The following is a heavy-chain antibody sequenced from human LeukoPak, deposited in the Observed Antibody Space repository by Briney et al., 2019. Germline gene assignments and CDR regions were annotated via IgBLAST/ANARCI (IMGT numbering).Heavy chain of an antibody. Sequence: SETLSLTCTVSGGSISSYYWSWIRQPPGKGLEWIGYIYYSGSTNYNPSLKSRVTISVDTSKNQFSLKLSSVTAADTAVYYCARTYSSGVFTQGHYYFDYWGQGILVTVSS. D-gene: IGHD6-19*01. CDR2: IYYSGST. CDR3: ARTYSSGVFTQGHYYFDY. V-gene: IGHV4-59*08. J-gene: IGHJ4*02. CDR1: GGSISSYY.